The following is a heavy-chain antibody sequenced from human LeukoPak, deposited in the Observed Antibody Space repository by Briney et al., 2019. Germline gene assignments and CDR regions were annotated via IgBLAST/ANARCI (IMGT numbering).Heavy chain of an antibody. V-gene: IGHV3-11*04. D-gene: IGHD3-3*01. Sequence: SGGSLRLSCAASGFTFSDYYMSWIRQAPGKGLESVSYISSLGHTIYYADSVKGRFTISRDNAKNSLYLQMNSLRAEDTAVYYCTRDISPSYYDFWSGSLPYMDVWGKGTTVTVSS. CDR2: ISSLGHTI. J-gene: IGHJ6*03. CDR1: GFTFSDYY. CDR3: TRDISPSYYDFWSGSLPYMDV.